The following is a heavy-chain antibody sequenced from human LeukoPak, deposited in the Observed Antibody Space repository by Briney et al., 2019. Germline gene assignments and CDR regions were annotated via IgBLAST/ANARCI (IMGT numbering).Heavy chain of an antibody. V-gene: IGHV3-48*01. CDR3: ARVPSAPARYFDWLSYFDY. CDR2: ITNSGNSK. J-gene: IGHJ4*02. D-gene: IGHD3-9*01. CDR1: EFTFSSYS. Sequence: GGSLRLSCAASEFTFSSYSMNWVRQAPGKGLEWVSYITNSGNSKSYADSVKGRFTISRDNAKNSLYLQMNSLRAEDTAVYYCARVPSAPARYFDWLSYFDYWGQGTLVTVSS.